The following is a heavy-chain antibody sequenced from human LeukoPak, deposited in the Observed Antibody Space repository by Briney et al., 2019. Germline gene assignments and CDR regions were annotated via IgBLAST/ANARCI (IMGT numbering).Heavy chain of an antibody. CDR1: GGSFSGYY. V-gene: IGHV4-34*01. Sequence: SETLSLTCAVYGGSFSGYYWSGIRQPPGKGLEWIGEINHSGSTNYNPSLKSRVTISVDTSKNQFSLKLSSVTAADTAVYYCARGRAVADYDAFDIWGQGTMVTVSS. CDR2: INHSGST. D-gene: IGHD6-19*01. CDR3: ARGRAVADYDAFDI. J-gene: IGHJ3*02.